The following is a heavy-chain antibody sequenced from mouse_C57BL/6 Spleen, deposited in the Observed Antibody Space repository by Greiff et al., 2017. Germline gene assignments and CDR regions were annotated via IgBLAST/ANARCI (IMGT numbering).Heavy chain of an antibody. CDR2: ISSGGSYT. V-gene: IGHV5-6*02. D-gene: IGHD1-1*01. J-gene: IGHJ4*01. Sequence: DVKLVESGGDLVKPGGSLKLSCAASGFTFSSYGMSWVRQTPDKRLEWVATISSGGSYTYYPDSVKGRFTISRDNAKNTLYLQMSSLKSEDTAMYYCARPLYGSSPYYAMDYWGQGTSVTVSS. CDR3: ARPLYGSSPYYAMDY. CDR1: GFTFSSYG.